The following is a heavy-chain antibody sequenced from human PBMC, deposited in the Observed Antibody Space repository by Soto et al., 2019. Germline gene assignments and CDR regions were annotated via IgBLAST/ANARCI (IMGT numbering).Heavy chain of an antibody. D-gene: IGHD6-6*01. V-gene: IGHV3-43*01. Sequence: GGSLRLSCAASGFTFDDYTMHWVRQATGKGLEWVSLISWDGGSTYYADSVKGRFTISRDNSKNSLYLQMNSLRTEDTALYYCAKGLSSSYYFDYWGQGTLVTVSS. CDR1: GFTFDDYT. CDR2: ISWDGGST. J-gene: IGHJ4*02. CDR3: AKGLSSSYYFDY.